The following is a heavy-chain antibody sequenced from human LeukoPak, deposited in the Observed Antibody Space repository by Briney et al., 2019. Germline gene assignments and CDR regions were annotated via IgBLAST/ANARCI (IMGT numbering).Heavy chain of an antibody. CDR1: GFTFSSYA. CDR2: ISGSGGST. Sequence: GGSLRLSCAASGFTFSSYAMSWVRQAPGKGLEWVSAISGSGGSTYYADSVKGRFTISRDNSKNTLYLQMNSLRAEDTAVYYCASSYSSGPWARFDYWGQGTLVTVSS. CDR3: ASSYSSGPWARFDY. J-gene: IGHJ4*02. V-gene: IGHV3-23*01. D-gene: IGHD6-19*01.